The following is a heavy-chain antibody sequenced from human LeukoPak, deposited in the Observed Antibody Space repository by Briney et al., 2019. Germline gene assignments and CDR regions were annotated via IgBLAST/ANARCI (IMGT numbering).Heavy chain of an antibody. V-gene: IGHV1-2*04. CDR2: INPNSGGT. Sequence: GASVEVSCKASGYTLTGYYMHWVRQAPGQGLEWMGWINPNSGGTNYAQKFQGWVTMTRDTSISTAYMELSRLTFDDTAIYYCARGAAGYSGGFGGGMDVWGKGTTVTVSS. D-gene: IGHD6-19*01. J-gene: IGHJ6*04. CDR3: ARGAAGYSGGFGGGMDV. CDR1: GYTLTGYY.